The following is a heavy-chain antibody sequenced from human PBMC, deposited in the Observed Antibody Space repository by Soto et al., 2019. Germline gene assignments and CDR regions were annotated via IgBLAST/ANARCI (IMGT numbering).Heavy chain of an antibody. CDR2: IYHSGST. V-gene: IGHV4-4*02. J-gene: IGHJ6*02. CDR1: GGSISSSNW. D-gene: IGHD2-2*01. CDR3: ARDRVIEGYCSSXSCYPXVXXXXXXDV. Sequence: SETLSLTCAVSGGSISSSNWWSWVRQPPGKGLEWIGEIYHSGSTNYNPSLKSRVTISVDESKNQFSLKLSSVTAADTAVYYCARDRVIEGYCSSXSCYPXVXXXXXXDVWGXGTTVTVXS.